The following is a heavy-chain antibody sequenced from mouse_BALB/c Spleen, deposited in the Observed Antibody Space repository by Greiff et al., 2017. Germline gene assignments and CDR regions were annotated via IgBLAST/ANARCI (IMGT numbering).Heavy chain of an antibody. V-gene: IGHV1-4*01. D-gene: IGHD2-14*01. J-gene: IGHJ4*01. Sequence: QVHVKQSGAELARPGASVKMSCKASGYTFTSYTMHWVKQRPGQGLEWIGYINPSSGYTNYNQKFKDKATLTADKSSSTAYMQLSSLTSEDSAVYYCARGDYRYDGGFYYYAMDYWGQGTSVTVSS. CDR1: GYTFTSYT. CDR2: INPSSGYT. CDR3: ARGDYRYDGGFYYYAMDY.